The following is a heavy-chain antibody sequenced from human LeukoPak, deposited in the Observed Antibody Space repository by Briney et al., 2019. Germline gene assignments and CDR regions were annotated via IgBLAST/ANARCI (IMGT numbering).Heavy chain of an antibody. Sequence: GGSLRLSCAASGFTFSTYEMTWVRQSPGKGLEWVSYISSSGSTIYYADSVKGRFTISRDNARNSLYLQMNSLRAEDTAVYYCARVVDHDYGDYYLDYWGQGTLVTVSS. J-gene: IGHJ4*02. CDR3: ARVVDHDYGDYYLDY. D-gene: IGHD4-17*01. V-gene: IGHV3-48*03. CDR1: GFTFSTYE. CDR2: ISSSGSTI.